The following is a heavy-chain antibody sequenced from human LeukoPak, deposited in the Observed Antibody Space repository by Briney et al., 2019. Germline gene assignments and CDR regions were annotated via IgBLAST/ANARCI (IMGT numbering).Heavy chain of an antibody. D-gene: IGHD3-10*01. J-gene: IGHJ3*02. CDR3: AGAYYGSGRAAYDI. Sequence: GGSLRLSCAASGFTFSSYSMNWVRQAPGKGLEWVSSISSGSSYIYYADSVKGRFTISRDNSKNTLYLQMNSLRAEDTAVYYCAGAYYGSGRAAYDIWGQGTMVTVSS. CDR2: ISSGSSYI. V-gene: IGHV3-21*04. CDR1: GFTFSSYS.